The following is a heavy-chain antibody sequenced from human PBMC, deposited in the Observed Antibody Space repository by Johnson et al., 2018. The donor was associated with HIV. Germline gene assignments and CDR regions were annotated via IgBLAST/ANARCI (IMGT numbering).Heavy chain of an antibody. V-gene: IGHV3-30*02. CDR2: IRYDGSNK. D-gene: IGHD4-17*01. CDR1: GFTFSSYG. J-gene: IGHJ3*02. Sequence: QVQLVESGGGVVQPGGSLRLSCAASGFTFSSYGMHRVRQAPGKGLEWVAFIRYDGSNKYYADSVKGRFTISRDNSKNTLYLQMNSLRAEDTAVYYCAKTQHMVTTVTTVSDAFDIWGQGTMVTVSS. CDR3: AKTQHMVTTVTTVSDAFDI.